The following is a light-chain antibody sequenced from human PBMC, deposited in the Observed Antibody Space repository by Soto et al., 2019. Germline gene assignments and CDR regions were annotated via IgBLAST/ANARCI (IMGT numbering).Light chain of an antibody. V-gene: IGKV2-28*01. CDR3: MQALQSLT. CDR2: FGS. J-gene: IGKJ5*01. CDR1: QSLLYNNTYNY. Sequence: EIVMTQSPLTLPVTPGEPASISCMSSQSLLYNNTYNYLDWYVQKGGQSPQLLIYFGSNRAPGVTDRFSGSGSGTDFTLKINRVEAEDVGTYYCMQALQSLTFGQGTRLEIK.